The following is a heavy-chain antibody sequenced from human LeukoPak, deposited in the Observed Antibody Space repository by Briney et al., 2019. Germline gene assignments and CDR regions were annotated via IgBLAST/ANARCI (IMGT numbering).Heavy chain of an antibody. J-gene: IGHJ4*02. Sequence: SETLSLTCAVDGGSFSGYYWSWLRQPPGKGLEGIGEINHSGSTNYNPSLKSRVTISVDTSKNQFSLKLSSVTAAATAVYYCARQTGSGLFILPGGQGTLVTVSS. CDR1: GGSFSGYY. V-gene: IGHV4-34*01. CDR2: INHSGST. CDR3: ARQTGSGLFILP. D-gene: IGHD3/OR15-3a*01.